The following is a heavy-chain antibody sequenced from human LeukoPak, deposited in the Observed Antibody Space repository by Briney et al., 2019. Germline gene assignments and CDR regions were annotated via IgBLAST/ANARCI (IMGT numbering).Heavy chain of an antibody. V-gene: IGHV4-34*01. D-gene: IGHD3-10*01. CDR1: GGSFSGYY. CDR2: INHSGST. Sequence: SETLSLTCAVYGGSFSGYYWSWIRQPPGKGLEWIGEINHSGSTNYNPSLKSRVTISVDTSKNQFSLKLSSVTAADTAVYYCARGVVRGVRGTDYYYYGMDVWGQGTTVTVSS. CDR3: ARGVVRGVRGTDYYYYGMDV. J-gene: IGHJ6*02.